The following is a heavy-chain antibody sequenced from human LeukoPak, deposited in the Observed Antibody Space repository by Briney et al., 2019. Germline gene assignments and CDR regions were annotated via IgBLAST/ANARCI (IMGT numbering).Heavy chain of an antibody. CDR3: ATGLMITFGGVIARDY. J-gene: IGHJ4*02. CDR2: FDPEDGET. CDR1: GYTLTELS. V-gene: IGHV1-24*01. Sequence: ASVKVSCKVSGYTLTELSMHWVRQAPGKGLEWMGGFDPEDGETIYAQKFQGRVTMTEDTSTDTAYMELSSLRSEDTAVYYCATGLMITFGGVIARDYCGQGTLVTVSS. D-gene: IGHD3-16*02.